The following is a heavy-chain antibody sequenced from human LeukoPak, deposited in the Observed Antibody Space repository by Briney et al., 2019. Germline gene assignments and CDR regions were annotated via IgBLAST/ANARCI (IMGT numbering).Heavy chain of an antibody. V-gene: IGHV1-69*04. Sequence: SVKVSCKASGGTFISYAISWVRQAPGQGLEWMGRIIPILGIANYAQKFQGRVTITADKSTSTAYMELSSLRSEDTAVYYCARDSTYCSGGSCFGYWGQGTLVTVSS. D-gene: IGHD2-15*01. CDR2: IIPILGIA. CDR1: GGTFISYA. CDR3: ARDSTYCSGGSCFGY. J-gene: IGHJ4*02.